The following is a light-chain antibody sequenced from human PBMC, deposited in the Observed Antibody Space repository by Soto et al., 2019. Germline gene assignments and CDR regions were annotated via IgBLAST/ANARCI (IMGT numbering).Light chain of an antibody. CDR1: QSISSW. J-gene: IGKJ1*01. CDR2: KAS. Sequence: DIQMTQSPSTLSASVGDRVTITCRASQSISSWLVWYQEKPGKAPKLLISKASNLESGIPSRFSGSGSGTEFTLTISSLQPDDFATYYCQQYSTFPWRFGQGTKVEIK. CDR3: QQYSTFPWR. V-gene: IGKV1-5*03.